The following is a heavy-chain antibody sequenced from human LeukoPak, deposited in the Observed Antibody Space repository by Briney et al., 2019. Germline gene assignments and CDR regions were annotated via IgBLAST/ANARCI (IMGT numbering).Heavy chain of an antibody. CDR1: GFTFSSYT. CDR2: LYSDGTT. CDR3: ARAAYDSNGFTANHDY. V-gene: IGHV3-53*01. D-gene: IGHD3-22*01. J-gene: IGHJ4*02. Sequence: GGSLRLPCAASGFTFSSYTMSWVRQAPGKGLEWVSVLYSDGTTYYADPVKGRFTISRDNSKNTLYLQMNNLRAEDTAVYYCARAAYDSNGFTANHDYWGQGTLVTVSS.